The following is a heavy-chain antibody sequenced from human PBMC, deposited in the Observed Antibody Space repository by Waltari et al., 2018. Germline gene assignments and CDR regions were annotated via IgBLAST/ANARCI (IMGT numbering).Heavy chain of an antibody. CDR3: AKDRRYISSWSTVFDI. CDR2: ISVSGVCT. V-gene: IGHV3-23*01. Sequence: EVQLLESGGGLVEPGGSLRLSCSASAVNSISYALTWVRQAPGKGLEWMSGISVSGVCTYYADSVKGRFTISRDNSKNTLYLQMNSLRAGDTAVYYCAKDRRYISSWSTVFDIWGQGTMVTVSS. CDR1: AVNSISYA. D-gene: IGHD6-13*01. J-gene: IGHJ3*02.